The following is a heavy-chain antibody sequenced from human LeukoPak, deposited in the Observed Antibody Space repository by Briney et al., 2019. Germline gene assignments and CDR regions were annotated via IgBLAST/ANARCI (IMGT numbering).Heavy chain of an antibody. Sequence: HPSQTLSLTCTVSGGSISSSSYYWGWIRQPPGKGLEWIGSIYYSGSTYYNPALKSRCTLSVPTSKTQFSPKLSSVTAADTAVYYCASPDYSNYATIDPYYFDYWGPGTLVTVSS. J-gene: IGHJ4*02. CDR2: IYYSGST. V-gene: IGHV4-39*01. D-gene: IGHD4-11*01. CDR1: GGSISSSSYY. CDR3: ASPDYSNYATIDPYYFDY.